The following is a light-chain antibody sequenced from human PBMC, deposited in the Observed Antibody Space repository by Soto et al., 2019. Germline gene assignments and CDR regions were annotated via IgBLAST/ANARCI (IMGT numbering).Light chain of an antibody. Sequence: QSVLTQPASVSGSPGQSITISCTGTSSDVGGYNYVSWYQQHPGKAPKFMIYDVNNRPSGVSNRFSGSMSGNTASLTIFGLQAEDEADYYCCSYTTSNTRQIVFGTGT. CDR1: SSDVGGYNY. CDR3: CSYTTSNTRQIV. V-gene: IGLV2-14*01. CDR2: DVN. J-gene: IGLJ1*01.